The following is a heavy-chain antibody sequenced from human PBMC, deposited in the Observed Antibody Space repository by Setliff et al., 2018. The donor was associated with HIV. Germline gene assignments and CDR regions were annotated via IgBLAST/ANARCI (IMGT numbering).Heavy chain of an antibody. CDR1: GFTFSNAW. Sequence: GSLRLSCAASGFTFSNAWLSWVRQAPGKGLEWVGRIKSKTDGGTTDYAAPVKGRFTISRDDSKNTLYLQVNSLKTEDTAVYYCTTDLDSSGYYLRGAFDIWGQGEPWSPSPQ. CDR2: IKSKTDGGTT. V-gene: IGHV3-15*01. J-gene: IGHJ3*02. CDR3: TTDLDSSGYYLRGAFDI. D-gene: IGHD3-22*01.